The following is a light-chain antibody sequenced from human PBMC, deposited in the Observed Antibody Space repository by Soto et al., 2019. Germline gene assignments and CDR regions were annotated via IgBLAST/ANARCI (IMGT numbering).Light chain of an antibody. CDR1: QSVGSS. CDR2: SVS. CDR3: QQFGSSLP. V-gene: IGKV3-20*01. J-gene: IGKJ4*01. Sequence: EIVLTQSPGTLSLSPGERATLSCRASQSVGSSLAWYQQKPGQAPRLLIYSVSNRATGIPDRFSGRGSGTDFTLTITRLEPEDFAVYYCQQFGSSLPFGGGTKVEI.